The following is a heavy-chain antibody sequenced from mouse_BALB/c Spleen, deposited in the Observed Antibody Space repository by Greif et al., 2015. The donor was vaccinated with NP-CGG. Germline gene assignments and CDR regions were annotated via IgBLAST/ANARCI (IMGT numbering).Heavy chain of an antibody. V-gene: IGHV1-69*02. CDR2: IDPSDSYT. D-gene: IGHD2-2*01. CDR1: GYTFTSYW. J-gene: IGHJ3*01. CDR3: ASYGWEAFAY. Sequence: VQLQQSGAELVKPGASVKLSCKASGYTFTSYWMHWVKQRPGQGLEWIGEIDPSDSYTNYNQKFKGKATLTVDKSSSTAYMLLSSLTSEDSAVYYCASYGWEAFAYWGQGTLVTVSA.